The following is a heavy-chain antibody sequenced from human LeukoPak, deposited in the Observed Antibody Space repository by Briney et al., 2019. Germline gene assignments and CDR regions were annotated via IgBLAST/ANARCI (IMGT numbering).Heavy chain of an antibody. D-gene: IGHD2-2*02. CDR1: GFTFSSYA. J-gene: IGHJ4*02. V-gene: IGHV3-30*04. Sequence: GGSLRLSCAASGFTFSSYAVHWVRQAPGKGLERVAVISYDGSNKYYADSVKGRFTISRDNSKNTLYLQMNSLRAEDTAVYYCARVRGYCSSTSCYSLDYWGQGTLVTVSS. CDR2: ISYDGSNK. CDR3: ARVRGYCSSTSCYSLDY.